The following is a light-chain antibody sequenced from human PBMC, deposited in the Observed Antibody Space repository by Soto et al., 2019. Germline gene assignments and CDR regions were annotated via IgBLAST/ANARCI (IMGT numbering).Light chain of an antibody. CDR2: EVS. CDR1: SSDVGGYNY. Sequence: QSVLTQPASVSGSPGQSITISCTGTSSDVGGYNYVSWYQQHPGKAPKLMIYEVSNRPSGVSNRFSGSKSGNTASLTISGLQAEDEADYYCSSYTSSSTLVFGGGTKVTRP. V-gene: IGLV2-14*01. CDR3: SSYTSSSTLV. J-gene: IGLJ2*01.